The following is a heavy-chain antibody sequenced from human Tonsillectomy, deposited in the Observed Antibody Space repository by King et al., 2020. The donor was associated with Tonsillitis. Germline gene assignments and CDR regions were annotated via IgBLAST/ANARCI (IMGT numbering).Heavy chain of an antibody. D-gene: IGHD2-8*01. CDR2: IRYDGRNK. Sequence: QLVQSGGGVVQPGGSLRLSCAASGFSFRSYDMHWVRQAPGKGLEWVAFIRYDGRNKDYADSVKGRLTISRDNSKNTLYLQMDSLRAEDTAVYFCAKEEYCTDGVCFNFDYWGQGSLVTVSS. J-gene: IGHJ4*02. V-gene: IGHV3-30*02. CDR1: GFSFRSYD. CDR3: AKEEYCTDGVCFNFDY.